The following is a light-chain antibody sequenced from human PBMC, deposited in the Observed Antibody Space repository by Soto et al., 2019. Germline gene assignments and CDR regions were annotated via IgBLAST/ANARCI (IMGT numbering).Light chain of an antibody. Sequence: VMTQSPAALSVSPGERATLSCRASQSVSSNLAWYQQKPGQAPRLLIYGASTRATGIPAKFSGGGSGTEFTLTISSLQSADFAIYSRPQYTNGCTFGNGTKVDI. CDR1: QSVSSN. CDR2: GAS. J-gene: IGKJ1*01. CDR3: PQYTNGCT. V-gene: IGKV3-15*01.